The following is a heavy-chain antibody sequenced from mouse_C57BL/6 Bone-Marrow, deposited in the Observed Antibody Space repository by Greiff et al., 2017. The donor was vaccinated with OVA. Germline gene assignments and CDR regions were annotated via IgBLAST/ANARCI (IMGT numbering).Heavy chain of an antibody. Sequence: QVQLQQSGAELVRPGASVKLSCTASGFNIKDDYMHWVKQRPGQGLEWIGKIGPGSGSTYYNEKFKGKATLTADQSSSTAYMQLSSLTSEDSAVYFCARGERYYYGSLYAMDYWGQGTSVTVSS. CDR1: GFNIKDDY. CDR2: IGPGSGST. D-gene: IGHD1-1*01. V-gene: IGHV1-77*01. J-gene: IGHJ4*01. CDR3: ARGERYYYGSLYAMDY.